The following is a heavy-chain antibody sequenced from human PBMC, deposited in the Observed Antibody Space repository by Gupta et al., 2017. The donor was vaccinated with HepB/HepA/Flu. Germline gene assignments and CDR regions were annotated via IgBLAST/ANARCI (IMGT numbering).Heavy chain of an antibody. CDR1: GFTFSGSA. D-gene: IGHD1-26*01. V-gene: IGHV3-73*01. CDR3: TTAESGYVDY. CDR2: IRDKANSYAT. Sequence: EVQLVESGGGLVQPGGSLKLSCAASGFTFSGSAMHWVHQASGKGLEWVGRIRDKANSYATAYAASVKGRFTISRDDSENTAYLQMNSLKTEDTAMYYCTTAESGYVDYWGQGTLVTVSS. J-gene: IGHJ4*02.